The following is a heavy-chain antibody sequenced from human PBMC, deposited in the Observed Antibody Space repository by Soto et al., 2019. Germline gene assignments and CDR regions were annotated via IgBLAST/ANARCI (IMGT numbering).Heavy chain of an antibody. J-gene: IGHJ6*02. CDR1: GGSISSYY. V-gene: IGHV4-59*01. D-gene: IGHD6-6*01. Sequence: SETLSLTCTVSGGSISSYYWIWIRQPPGKGLEWIGYIYYSGSTNYNPSLKSRVTISVDTSKNQFSLKLSSVTAADTAVYYCARVNGSQYSSSYYYYGMDVWGQGTTVTVSS. CDR3: ARVNGSQYSSSYYYYGMDV. CDR2: IYYSGST.